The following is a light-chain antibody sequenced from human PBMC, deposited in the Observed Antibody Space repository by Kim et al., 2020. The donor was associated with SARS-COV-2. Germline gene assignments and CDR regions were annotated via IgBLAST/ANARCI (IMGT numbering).Light chain of an antibody. CDR2: AAS. Sequence: DIQLTQSPSFLSASVGDRVTITCRASQGISSYLAWYQQKPGKAPKLLIYAASTLQSGVPSRFSGSGSGTEFTLTISSLQPEDFATYFSQHLNSYPLAFRLGTTLDI. CDR3: QHLNSYPLA. J-gene: IGKJ2*01. CDR1: QGISSY. V-gene: IGKV1-9*01.